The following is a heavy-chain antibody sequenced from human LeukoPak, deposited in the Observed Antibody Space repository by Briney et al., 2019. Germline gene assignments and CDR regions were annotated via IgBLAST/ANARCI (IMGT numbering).Heavy chain of an antibody. J-gene: IGHJ4*02. V-gene: IGHV1-8*01. CDR1: GYTFTSYD. Sequence: ASVKVPCKASGYTFTSYDINWVRQATGQGLEWMGWMNPNSGNTGYAQKFQGRVTMTRNTSISTAYMELSSLRSEDTAVYYCAREGYCSGGSCYGGFDYWGQGTLVTVSS. CDR2: MNPNSGNT. D-gene: IGHD2-15*01. CDR3: AREGYCSGGSCYGGFDY.